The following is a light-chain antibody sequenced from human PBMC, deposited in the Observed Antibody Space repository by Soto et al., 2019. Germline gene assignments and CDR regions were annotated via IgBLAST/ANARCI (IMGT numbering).Light chain of an antibody. V-gene: IGLV2-14*01. CDR1: SSDVGGYNY. CDR2: DVT. J-gene: IGLJ1*01. Sequence: QSALTQPASVSGSPGQSITISCTGTSSDVGGYNYVSWYQQHPGKAPKLIIYDVTNRPSGVSNRFSGSKSGNTASLTISGLQAEDEADYYCSSYTSSITYVFGTGTKPTVL. CDR3: SSYTSSITYV.